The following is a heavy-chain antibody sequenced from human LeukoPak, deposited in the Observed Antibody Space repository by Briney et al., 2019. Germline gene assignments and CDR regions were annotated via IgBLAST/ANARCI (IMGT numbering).Heavy chain of an antibody. CDR1: GATFSSYA. CDR3: ARVLLRAVVTPTSRFHYYYYYMDV. CDR2: IIPIFGTA. Sequence: ASVKVSCKASGATFSSYAISWVRQAPGQGLEWMGGIIPIFGTANYAQKFQGRVTITADKSTSTAYMELSSLRSEDTAVYYCARVLLRAVVTPTSRFHYYYYYMDVWGKGTTVTVSS. D-gene: IGHD4-23*01. J-gene: IGHJ6*03. V-gene: IGHV1-69*06.